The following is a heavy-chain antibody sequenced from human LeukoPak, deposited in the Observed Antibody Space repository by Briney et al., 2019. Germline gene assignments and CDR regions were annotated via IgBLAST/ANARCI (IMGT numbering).Heavy chain of an antibody. CDR3: ARRNYDTSGYDDAFDV. V-gene: IGHV4-39*07. J-gene: IGHJ3*01. CDR2: IYSGGIT. D-gene: IGHD3-22*01. Sequence: SETLSLTCTVSGGSISSTGSFWGWIRQPPGKGLEWIGSIYSGGITYYNPSLKSRVTISEDTSKNQFSLKMTSMTAADTAIYYCARRNYDTSGYDDAFDVWGQGTMVTVSS. CDR1: GGSISSTGSF.